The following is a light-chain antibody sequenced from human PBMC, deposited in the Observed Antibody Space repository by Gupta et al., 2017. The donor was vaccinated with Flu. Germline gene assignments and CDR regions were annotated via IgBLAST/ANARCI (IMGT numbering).Light chain of an antibody. J-gene: IGKJ2*01. V-gene: IGKV1-39*01. CDR1: QGISRF. CDR3: QQSQDIPYT. CDR2: VVS. Sequence: SLSASVGNRVTITCRASQGISRFLNWHQQTPEKAPNLLIYVVSSAQSGVASRFSGSSSGADFTLTISMLHPEDFATYYCQQSQDIPYTFGPGTKLEIK.